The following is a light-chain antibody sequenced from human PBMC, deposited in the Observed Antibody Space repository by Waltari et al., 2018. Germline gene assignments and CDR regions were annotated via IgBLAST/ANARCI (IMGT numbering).Light chain of an antibody. CDR1: NIGSYR. CDR2: YDS. J-gene: IGLJ1*01. Sequence: SYVLTQPPSVSVAPGETARITCGGDNIGSYRVHRYQQTPGQAPVLVIFYDSDRPSGIPERFSGSNSGNTATLTITRVEAGDEANYYCQVWHAAIDPGVFGTGTEVSVL. V-gene: IGLV3-21*04. CDR3: QVWHAAIDPGV.